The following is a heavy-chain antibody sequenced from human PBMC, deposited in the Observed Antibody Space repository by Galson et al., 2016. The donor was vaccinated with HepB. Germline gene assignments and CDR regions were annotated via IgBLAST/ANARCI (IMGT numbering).Heavy chain of an antibody. Sequence: SLRLSCAATGFTFSNYAMSWVRQAPGKGLEWVSTISTSGDRTYCAVSVKGRFTISRDNSKDTLYLQMNSLRAEDTAVYYCAKKSSVNYPFDYWDKGSLVPGSS. J-gene: IGHJ4*02. CDR2: ISTSGDRT. CDR3: AKKSSVNYPFDY. CDR1: GFTFSNYA. V-gene: IGHV3-23*01. D-gene: IGHD3-22*01.